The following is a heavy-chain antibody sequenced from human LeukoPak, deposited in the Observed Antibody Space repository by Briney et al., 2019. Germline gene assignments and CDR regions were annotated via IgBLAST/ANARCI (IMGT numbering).Heavy chain of an antibody. Sequence: GGSLRLSCAASGFTFSSYAMSWVRQAPGKGLEWVSAISGSGGSTYYADSVKGQFTISRDNSKNTLYLQMNSLRAEDTAVYYCAKDASPSRYSGYYQNWFDPWGQGTLVTVSS. J-gene: IGHJ5*02. CDR1: GFTFSSYA. CDR3: AKDASPSRYSGYYQNWFDP. D-gene: IGHD3-22*01. V-gene: IGHV3-23*01. CDR2: ISGSGGST.